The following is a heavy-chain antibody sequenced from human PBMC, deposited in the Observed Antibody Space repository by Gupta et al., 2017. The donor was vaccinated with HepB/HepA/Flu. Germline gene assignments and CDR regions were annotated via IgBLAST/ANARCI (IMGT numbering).Heavy chain of an antibody. CDR2: IWYDGSNK. D-gene: IGHD2-15*01. Sequence: QVQLVESGGGVVQPGRSLRLSCAASGFTFSRYGMHWVRQAPGKGLEWVAVIWYDGSNKYYADSVKGRFTISRDNSKNTLYLQMNSLRAEDTAVYYCARDDCSGGSCYLNYWGQGTLVTVSS. J-gene: IGHJ4*02. V-gene: IGHV3-33*01. CDR3: ARDDCSGGSCYLNY. CDR1: GFTFSRYG.